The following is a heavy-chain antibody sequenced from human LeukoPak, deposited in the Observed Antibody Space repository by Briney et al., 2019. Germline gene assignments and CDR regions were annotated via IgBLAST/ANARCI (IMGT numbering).Heavy chain of an antibody. V-gene: IGHV4-34*01. J-gene: IGHJ4*02. Sequence: LETLSLTCAVYGGAFSGFYWSWIRQPPGKGLEWIGFIFYSGTTNYNPSLKSRVTISVDTSKNQFSLKLSSVTAADTAVYYCARGGWNKFDYWGQGTLVTVSS. CDR1: GGAFSGFY. D-gene: IGHD1-1*01. CDR3: ARGGWNKFDY. CDR2: IFYSGTT.